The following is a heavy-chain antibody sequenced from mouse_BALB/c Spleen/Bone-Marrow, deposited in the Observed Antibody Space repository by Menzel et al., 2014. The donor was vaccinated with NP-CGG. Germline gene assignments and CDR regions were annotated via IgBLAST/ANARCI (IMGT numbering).Heavy chain of an antibody. Sequence: QLQQSGAELVRSGASVKLSCTASGFNIKDYYMHWVKQRPEQGLEWIGWIDPENGDTEYAPKFQGKATMTADTSSNTAYLQLSSLTSEDTAVYYCNEGYGNYGYWGQGTTLTVSS. CDR2: IDPENGDT. J-gene: IGHJ2*01. V-gene: IGHV14-4*02. CDR1: GFNIKDYY. D-gene: IGHD2-10*02. CDR3: NEGYGNYGY.